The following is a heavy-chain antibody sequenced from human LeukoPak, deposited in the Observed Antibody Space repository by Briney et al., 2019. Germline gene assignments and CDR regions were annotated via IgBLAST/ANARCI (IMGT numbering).Heavy chain of an antibody. CDR2: ISYDGSNK. CDR1: GFTFSSYG. CDR3: AKDAMVY. D-gene: IGHD5-18*01. Sequence: GGSLRLSCAASGFTFSSYGMHWVRQAPGKGQEWVAVISYDGSNKYYADSVKGRFTISRDNSKNTLYLQMNSLRAEDTAVYYCAKDAMVYWGQGTLVTVSS. V-gene: IGHV3-30*18. J-gene: IGHJ4*02.